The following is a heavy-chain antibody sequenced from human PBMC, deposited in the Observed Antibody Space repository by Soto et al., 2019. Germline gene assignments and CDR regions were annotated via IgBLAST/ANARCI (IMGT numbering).Heavy chain of an antibody. J-gene: IGHJ6*02. CDR3: TTDRSTGTTLTYYYYGMDV. CDR2: IYYSGST. Sequence: TLSLTCTVSGGSISSGGYYWSWIRQHPGKGLEWIGYIYYSGSTYYNPSLKSRVTISVDTSKNQFSLKLSSVTAADTAVYYCTTDRSTGTTLTYYYYGMDVWGQGTTVTVSS. CDR1: GGSISSGGYY. D-gene: IGHD1-7*01. V-gene: IGHV4-31*03.